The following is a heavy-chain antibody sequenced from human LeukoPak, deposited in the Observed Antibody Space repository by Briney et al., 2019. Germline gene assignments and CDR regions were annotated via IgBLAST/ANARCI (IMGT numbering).Heavy chain of an antibody. CDR3: ARDAWPLTYCGGYGGCALDI. CDR1: GFTFSGYW. D-gene: IGHD2-21*01. V-gene: IGHV3-7*01. CDR2: IKQDGSEQ. Sequence: GGSLRLSCVASGFTFSGYWMTWVRQAPGGGLEWVANIKQDGSEQFYVASVEGRFTITRDNTETSLYLEMNNLRVEDTALYFCARDAWPLTYCGGYGGCALDIWGRGTMVTVSS. J-gene: IGHJ3*02.